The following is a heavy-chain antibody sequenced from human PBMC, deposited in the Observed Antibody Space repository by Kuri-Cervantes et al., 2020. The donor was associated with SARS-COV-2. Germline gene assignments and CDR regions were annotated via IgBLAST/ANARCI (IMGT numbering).Heavy chain of an antibody. CDR2: IDPGDSDT. CDR3: ASRTTVAWGDY. Sequence: GGSLRLSCKGSGYSFTSYWIGWVRQMPGKGLEWMGIIDPGDSDTRYSPSFQGQVTISADKSISTAYLQWSSLKASDTAMYYCASRTTVAWGDYWGQGTLVTVSS. CDR1: GYSFTSYW. D-gene: IGHD4-11*01. J-gene: IGHJ4*02. V-gene: IGHV5-51*01.